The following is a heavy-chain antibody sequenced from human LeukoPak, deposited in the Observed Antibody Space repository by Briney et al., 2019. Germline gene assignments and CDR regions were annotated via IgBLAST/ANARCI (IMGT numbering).Heavy chain of an antibody. D-gene: IGHD5-12*01. Sequence: SVKVSCKASGGTFSSYAISWVRQAPGQGLEWMGGIIPIFGTANYAQKFQGRVTITANESTSTAYMELNSLRAEDTAVYYCAKQATGSFDYWGQGTLVTVSS. CDR2: IIPIFGTA. CDR1: GGTFSSYA. J-gene: IGHJ4*02. V-gene: IGHV1-69*13. CDR3: AKQATGSFDY.